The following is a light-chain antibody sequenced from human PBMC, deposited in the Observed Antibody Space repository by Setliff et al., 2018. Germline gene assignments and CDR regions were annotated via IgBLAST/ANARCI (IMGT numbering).Light chain of an antibody. Sequence: QSALAQPASVSGSPGQSITISCTETSSDVGYYNYVSWYQQHPGKAPKLMIYEVGNRPSGVSNRFSGSKSGNTASLTISGLQAEDEADYYCSSYTSRSQVFGTGTKVTVL. V-gene: IGLV2-14*01. CDR1: SSDVGYYNY. J-gene: IGLJ1*01. CDR2: EVG. CDR3: SSYTSRSQV.